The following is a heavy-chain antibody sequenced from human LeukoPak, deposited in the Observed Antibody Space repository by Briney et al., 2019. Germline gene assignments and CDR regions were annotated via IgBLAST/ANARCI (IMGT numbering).Heavy chain of an antibody. CDR2: IYYSGST. D-gene: IGHD3-3*01. J-gene: IGHJ3*02. Sequence: SETLSPTCTVSGGSISSGGYYWSWIRQHPGKGLEWIGYIYYSGSTYYNPSLKSRVTISVDTSKNQFSLKLSSVTAADTAVYYCARDLLDDFWSGYAFDIWGQGTMVTVSS. CDR3: ARDLLDDFWSGYAFDI. V-gene: IGHV4-31*03. CDR1: GGSISSGGYY.